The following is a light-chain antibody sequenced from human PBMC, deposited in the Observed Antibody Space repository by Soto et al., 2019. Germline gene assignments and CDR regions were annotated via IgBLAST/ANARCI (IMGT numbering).Light chain of an antibody. CDR3: QQLDSMTIT. CDR1: QSISSW. J-gene: IGKJ5*01. CDR2: KAS. V-gene: IGKV1-5*03. Sequence: DIRMTQYPSTLSASVGDRVTITCSASQSISSWLAWYQKKQGKAPKLLIYKASTLKSGVPSRLRGSGYGTDFVLTISSMKNEDSATYYCQQLDSMTITFGHGTRLEIK.